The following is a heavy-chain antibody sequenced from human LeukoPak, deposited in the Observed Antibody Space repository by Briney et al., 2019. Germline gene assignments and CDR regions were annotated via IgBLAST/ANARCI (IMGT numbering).Heavy chain of an antibody. CDR3: ARRVPPGRDKRAGMDV. Sequence: PSETLSLTCTVSGGSISSYYWSWIRQPPGKGLEWIGDIYYRGSTNYNPSLKSRVTILVYKSNIPSSLKLTSVPAAAPAVYYCARRVPPGRDKRAGMDVWGKGTTVTVSS. V-gene: IGHV4-59*08. J-gene: IGHJ6*04. CDR1: GGSISSYY. D-gene: IGHD2-15*01. CDR2: IYYRGST.